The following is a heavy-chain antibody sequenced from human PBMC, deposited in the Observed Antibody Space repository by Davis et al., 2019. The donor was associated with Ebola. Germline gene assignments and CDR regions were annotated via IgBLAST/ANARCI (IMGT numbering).Heavy chain of an antibody. CDR2: ISWNSGSI. CDR3: ARDSSSSWYGY. CDR1: GFTFDDYA. D-gene: IGHD6-13*01. J-gene: IGHJ4*02. Sequence: GGSLRHSCAASGFTFDDYAMHWVRQAPGKGLEWVSGISWNSGSIDYADSVKGRFIISRDNAKNLLYLQMNSLRDEDTAVYYCARDSSSSWYGYWGQGTLVTVSA. V-gene: IGHV3-9*01.